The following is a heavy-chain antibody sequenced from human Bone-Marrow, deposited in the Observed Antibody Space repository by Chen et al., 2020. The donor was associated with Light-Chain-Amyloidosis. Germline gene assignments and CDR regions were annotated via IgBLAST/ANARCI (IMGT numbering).Heavy chain of an antibody. CDR1: GYTFTGYY. Sequence: QVQLAQSGAEVTKPGASVKVSCKPSGYTFTGYYIHWVRPAPGQGREWMGWSNPNSGGTNYAQILQGMFTMTRDTSISTAYMELSRLRFDDTAVYYCARGPLNYGYEFLDYWGQGTLVTVSS. CDR3: ARGPLNYGYEFLDY. CDR2: SNPNSGGT. V-gene: IGHV1-2*02. D-gene: IGHD5-18*01. J-gene: IGHJ4*02.